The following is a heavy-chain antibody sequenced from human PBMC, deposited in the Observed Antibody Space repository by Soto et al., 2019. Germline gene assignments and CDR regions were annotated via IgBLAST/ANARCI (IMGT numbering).Heavy chain of an antibody. J-gene: IGHJ4*02. CDR3: AHRRGGYNWDDGYFDY. V-gene: IGHV2-5*02. CDR1: GFSISTHGVG. D-gene: IGHD1-20*01. CDR2: TYWDDDN. Sequence: QITLKESGPTLVKPTQTLTLTCTFSGFSISTHGVGVGWIRQPPGKALEWLAFTYWDDDNRYNPSLKSRLNVAKDASKSQVVLLMTSMDPVDTATYYCAHRRGGYNWDDGYFDYWGQGTLVTVSS.